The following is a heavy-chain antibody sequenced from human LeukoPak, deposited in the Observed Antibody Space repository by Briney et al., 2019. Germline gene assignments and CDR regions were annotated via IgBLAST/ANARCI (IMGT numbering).Heavy chain of an antibody. Sequence: PGGSLRLSCAASGFTFNVYAMNWVRQAPGKGLEWVSSISSSSSYIYYADSVKGRFTISRDNAKNSLYLQMNSLRAEDTAVYYCARDLRGRSYYFDYWGQGTLVTVSS. CDR3: ARDLRGRSYYFDY. D-gene: IGHD3-10*01. CDR2: ISSSSSYI. J-gene: IGHJ4*02. V-gene: IGHV3-21*01. CDR1: GFTFNVYA.